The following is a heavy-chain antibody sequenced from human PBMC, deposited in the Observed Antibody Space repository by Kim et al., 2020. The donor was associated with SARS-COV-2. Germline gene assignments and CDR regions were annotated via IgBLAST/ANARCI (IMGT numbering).Heavy chain of an antibody. D-gene: IGHD5-12*01. CDR1: GYTFTSYA. Sequence: ASVKVSCKASGYTFTSYAMHWVRQAPGQRLEWMGWINAGNGNTKYSQKFQGRVTITRDTSASTAYMELSSLRSEDTAVYYCAREVAPQNYYYGMDVWGQGTTVTVSS. V-gene: IGHV1-3*01. J-gene: IGHJ6*02. CDR3: AREVAPQNYYYGMDV. CDR2: INAGNGNT.